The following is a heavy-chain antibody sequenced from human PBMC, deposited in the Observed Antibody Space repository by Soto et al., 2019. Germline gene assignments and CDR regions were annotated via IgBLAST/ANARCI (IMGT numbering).Heavy chain of an antibody. D-gene: IGHD6-19*01. CDR3: ERDTGGGEVAGGVY. J-gene: IGHJ4*02. CDR1: GYTFTHFY. Sequence: EASEKVSCKASGYTFTHFYITWVRQAPGQGLEWMGWIIAYKGNRNYAQKFEGRVTMTTETTTSTGYMKLRRLRSDDRAVYKCERDTGGGEVAGGVYWGQGRL. V-gene: IGHV1-18*01. CDR2: IIAYKGNR.